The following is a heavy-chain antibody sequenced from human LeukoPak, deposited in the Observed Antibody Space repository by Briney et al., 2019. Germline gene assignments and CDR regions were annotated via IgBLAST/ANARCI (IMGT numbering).Heavy chain of an antibody. V-gene: IGHV3-20*04. CDR2: SHWNGRST. CDR3: ARGRPSVSGTFDY. D-gene: IGHD6-19*01. Sequence: GGSLRLSCAASGFTFSSYWMTWVRQAPGKGLEWVSGSHWNGRSTNYADSVKGRFTISRDNAKNSLYLQMNSLGAEDTALYYCARGRPSVSGTFDYWGQGTLVTVSS. CDR1: GFTFSSYW. J-gene: IGHJ4*02.